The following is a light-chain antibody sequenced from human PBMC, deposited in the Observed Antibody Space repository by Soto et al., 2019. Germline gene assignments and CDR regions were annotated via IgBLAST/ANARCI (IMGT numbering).Light chain of an antibody. J-gene: IGKJ5*01. Sequence: EIVMTQSPATLSVSPGERATLSCRASESVSGNLAWYKQKPGQAPRLLIYDTASRATAIPARFSGSGSGTEFTLTISSLQSEDFAVYYCQQYSKWPTFGQGTRLEIK. CDR1: ESVSGN. V-gene: IGKV3-15*01. CDR3: QQYSKWPT. CDR2: DTA.